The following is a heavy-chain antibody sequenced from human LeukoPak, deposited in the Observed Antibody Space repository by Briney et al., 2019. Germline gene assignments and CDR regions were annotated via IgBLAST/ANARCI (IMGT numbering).Heavy chain of an antibody. CDR2: INPNSGAT. D-gene: IGHD2-2*01. CDR3: ARSHCTTTNCYSHFDY. CDR1: GYTFIGYY. V-gene: IGHV1-2*02. Sequence: ASVKVSCKASGYTFIGYYIYWVRRAPGLGFEWMGLINPNSGATKSAQKFQGRGTMTRDTSISTAYLDLSRLTSDETALYYCARSHCTTTNCYSHFDYWGQGTLRTVSS. J-gene: IGHJ4*02.